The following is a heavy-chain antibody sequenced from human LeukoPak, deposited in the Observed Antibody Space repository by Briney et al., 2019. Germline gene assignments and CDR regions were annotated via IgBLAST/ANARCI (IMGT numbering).Heavy chain of an antibody. CDR3: ARGLQGIDY. D-gene: IGHD4-11*01. CDR1: GFTFSSYA. J-gene: IGHJ4*02. V-gene: IGHV3-23*01. CDR2: ISGSGGST. Sequence: GGSLRLSCAASGFTFSSYAMSWVRQAPGKGLEWVSAISGSGGSTYYADSVKGRFTISRDNAQNTLYLQMNSLRAGDTAVYYCARGLQGIDYWGQGTLVTVSS.